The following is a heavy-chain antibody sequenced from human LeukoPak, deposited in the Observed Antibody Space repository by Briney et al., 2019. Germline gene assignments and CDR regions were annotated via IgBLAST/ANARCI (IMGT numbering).Heavy chain of an antibody. Sequence: SETLSLTCAVYGGSFSAYYWSWIRQPPGKGLEWIGEINHRGSTNYNPSLKSRVTISVDTSKNQFSLKLSSVTAADTAVYYCAGHLRGFYFDYWGQGTLVTVSS. CDR2: INHRGST. D-gene: IGHD3-16*01. J-gene: IGHJ4*02. CDR1: GGSFSAYY. V-gene: IGHV4-34*01. CDR3: AGHLRGFYFDY.